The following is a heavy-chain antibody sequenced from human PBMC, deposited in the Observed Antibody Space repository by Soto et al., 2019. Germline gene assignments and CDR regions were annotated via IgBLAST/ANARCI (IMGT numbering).Heavy chain of an antibody. J-gene: IGHJ4*02. CDR3: AIWFGELWVFDY. CDR1: GYTFTSYD. D-gene: IGHD3-10*01. CDR2: MNPNSGNT. Sequence: ASVKVSCKASGYTFTSYDINWVRQATGQGLEWMGWMNPNSGNTGYAQKFQGRVTMTRNTSISTAYMELSSLRSEDTAVYYCAIWFGELWVFDYWGQGTLVPVSS. V-gene: IGHV1-8*01.